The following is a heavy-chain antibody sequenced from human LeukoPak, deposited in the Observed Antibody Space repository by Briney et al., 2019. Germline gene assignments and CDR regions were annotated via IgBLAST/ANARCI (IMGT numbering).Heavy chain of an antibody. J-gene: IGHJ6*02. CDR3: AREWIQLWGTVSRAYGMDV. V-gene: IGHV3-11*01. CDR2: ISSSGSTI. D-gene: IGHD5-18*01. Sequence: GGSLRLSCAASGFTFSDYYMSWIRQAPGKGLEWVSYISSSGSTIYYADSVKGRFTISRDNAKNSLYLQMNSLRAEDTAVYYCAREWIQLWGTVSRAYGMDVWGQGTTVTVSS. CDR1: GFTFSDYY.